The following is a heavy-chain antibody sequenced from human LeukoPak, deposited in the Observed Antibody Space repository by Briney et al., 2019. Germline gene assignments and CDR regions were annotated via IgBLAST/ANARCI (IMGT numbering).Heavy chain of an antibody. CDR3: ARAPDIVAMNLLDY. CDR1: GYTFTGYY. J-gene: IGHJ4*02. D-gene: IGHD5-12*01. V-gene: IGHV1-2*02. Sequence: ASVKVSCKASGYTFTGYYMHWVRQAPGQGLEWMGWINPNSGGTNYAQKFQGRVTMTRDTSISTAYMELSRLRSDDTAVYYCARAPDIVAMNLLDYWGQGTLVTVSS. CDR2: INPNSGGT.